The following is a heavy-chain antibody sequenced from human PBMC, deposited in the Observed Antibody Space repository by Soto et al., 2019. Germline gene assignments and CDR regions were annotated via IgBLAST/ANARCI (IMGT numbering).Heavy chain of an antibody. J-gene: IGHJ5*02. CDR2: ISGSGGST. D-gene: IGHD3-10*01. CDR1: GFTFSSYA. Sequence: EVQLLESGGGLVQPGGPLRLTCAASGFTFSSYAMSWVRQTPGKGLEWVSAISGSGGSTYYGDSVKGRFTTFRDNSKNTLYLQMNSLRADDTAVYYCAKGQLRDYVGSGSPWGQGTLVTVSS. V-gene: IGHV3-23*01. CDR3: AKGQLRDYVGSGSP.